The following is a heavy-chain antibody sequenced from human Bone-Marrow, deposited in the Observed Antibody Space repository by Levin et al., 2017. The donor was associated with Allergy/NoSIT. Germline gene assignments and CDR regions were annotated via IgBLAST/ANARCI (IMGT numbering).Heavy chain of an antibody. CDR3: ARELRYYDFWYYYYYMDV. J-gene: IGHJ6*03. V-gene: IGHV4-4*02. D-gene: IGHD3-3*01. CDR2: IYHSGST. Sequence: SETLSLTCAVSGGSISSSNWWSWVRQPPGKGLEWIGEIYHSGSTNYNPSLKSRVTISVDKSKNQFSLKLSSVTAADTAVYYCARELRYYDFWYYYYYMDVWGKGTTVTVAS. CDR1: GGSISSSNW.